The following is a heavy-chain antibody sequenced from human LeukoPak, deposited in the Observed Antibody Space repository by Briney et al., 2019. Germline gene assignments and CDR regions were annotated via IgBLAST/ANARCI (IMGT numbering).Heavy chain of an antibody. V-gene: IGHV1-2*02. CDR1: GYTFTGYY. D-gene: IGHD1-1*01. CDR3: ARVRVQLERRGWFDP. J-gene: IGHJ5*02. Sequence: ASVKVSCKASGYTFTGYYMHWVRQAPGQGLEWMGWINPNSGGTNYAQKFQGRVTMTRDTSISTAYMELSRLRSDDTAVYYCARVRVQLERRGWFDPWGQGTLVTVSS. CDR2: INPNSGGT.